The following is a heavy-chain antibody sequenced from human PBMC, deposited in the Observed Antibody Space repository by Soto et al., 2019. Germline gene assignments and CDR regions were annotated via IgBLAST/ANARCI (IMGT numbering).Heavy chain of an antibody. CDR3: ARGGHVITMVRGVIGDAFDI. Sequence: EVQLVESGGGLVKPGGSLRLSCAASGFTFSSYSMNWVRQAPGKGLEWVSSISSSSSYIYYADSVKGRFTISRDNAKNSLYLQMNSLRAEDTAVYYCARGGHVITMVRGVIGDAFDIWGQGTMVTVSS. D-gene: IGHD3-10*01. J-gene: IGHJ3*02. CDR1: GFTFSSYS. V-gene: IGHV3-21*01. CDR2: ISSSSSYI.